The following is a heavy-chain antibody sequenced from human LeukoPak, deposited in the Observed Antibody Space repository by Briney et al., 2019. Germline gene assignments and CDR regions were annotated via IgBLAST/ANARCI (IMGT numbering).Heavy chain of an antibody. CDR3: AREDGGWGLLRREGQPSP. D-gene: IGHD3-22*01. CDR1: GYTFTSYG. V-gene: IGHV1-2*02. J-gene: IGHJ5*02. Sequence: ASVKVSCKASGYTFTSYGISWVRQAPGQGLEWMGWINPNSGGTNYAQKFQGRVTMTRDTSITTAYMELSSLRSEDTAVYYCAREDGGWGLLRREGQPSPWGQGTLVTVSS. CDR2: INPNSGGT.